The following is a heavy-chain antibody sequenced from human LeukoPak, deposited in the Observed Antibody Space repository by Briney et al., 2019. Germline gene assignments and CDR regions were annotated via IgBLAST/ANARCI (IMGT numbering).Heavy chain of an antibody. CDR1: GSTSSNYD. CDR2: ISDHGKSR. J-gene: IGHJ4*02. D-gene: IGHD6-13*01. Sequence: LPGGSLRFSCAASGSTSSNYDSNWLRQTPGKGLEWVSYISDHGKSRNYVDSVKGRFTISRDNAKNSLYLQMNSLRVEDTAVYFCARARIAAPLHDSWGQRTLVTVSS. CDR3: ARARIAAPLHDS. V-gene: IGHV3-48*03.